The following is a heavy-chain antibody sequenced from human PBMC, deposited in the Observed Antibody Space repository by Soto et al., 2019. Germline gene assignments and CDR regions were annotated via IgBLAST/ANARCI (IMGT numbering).Heavy chain of an antibody. CDR1: GFTFSSYW. CDR2: IKQDGSEK. V-gene: IGHV3-7*01. J-gene: IGHJ4*02. Sequence: GGSLRLSCAASGFTFSSYWMSWVHQAPGKGLEWVANIKQDGSEKYYVDSVKGRFTISRDNAKNSLYLQMNSLRAEDTAVYYCARRGRDDILTGYYHFDYWGQGTLVTVSS. D-gene: IGHD3-9*01. CDR3: ARRGRDDILTGYYHFDY.